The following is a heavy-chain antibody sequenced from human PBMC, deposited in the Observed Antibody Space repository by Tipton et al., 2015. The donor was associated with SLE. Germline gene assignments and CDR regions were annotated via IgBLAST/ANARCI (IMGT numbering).Heavy chain of an antibody. CDR3: GRERKYVVRFRELVAPDL. CDR2: INHTGGT. D-gene: IGHD1-26*01. J-gene: IGHJ3*01. V-gene: IGHV4-34*01. CDR1: GGSFSDYY. Sequence: TLSLTCAVYGGSFSDYYWSWIRQTPGEGLEWIGEINHTGGTNYNPSLESRVTMSVDTSKNQFSLKLSSVTAADTAMYYCGRERKYVVRFRELVAPDLWGQGTAITVSS.